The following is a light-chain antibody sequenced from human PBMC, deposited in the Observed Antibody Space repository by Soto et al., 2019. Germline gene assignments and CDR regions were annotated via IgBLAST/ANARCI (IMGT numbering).Light chain of an antibody. CDR3: GPWDSSLSARV. V-gene: IGLV1-51*01. CDR2: DNN. J-gene: IGLJ3*02. CDR1: SSNIGNNY. Sequence: QSVLTQPPSVSAAPGQKVTISCSGSSSNIGNNYVSWYQQLPGTAPKLLIYDNNQRPSGIPDRFSGSKSGTSASLGITGLQTGDEADYYCGPWDSSLSARVFGGGTKLTVL.